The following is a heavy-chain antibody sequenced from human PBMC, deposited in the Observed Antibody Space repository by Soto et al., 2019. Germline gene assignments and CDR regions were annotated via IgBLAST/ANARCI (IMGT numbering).Heavy chain of an antibody. CDR3: ARGAGIAVAGTSFDY. J-gene: IGHJ4*02. CDR2: ISYDGSNK. V-gene: IGHV3-30-3*01. CDR1: GFTFSSYT. Sequence: QVQLMESGGGVVQPGRSLRLSCAASGFTFSSYTMHWVRQAPGKGLEWVALISYDGSNKYYADSVKGRFTISRDNSKNTLYLQMNSLRAEDTAVYYCARGAGIAVAGTSFDYWGQGTLVTVSS. D-gene: IGHD6-19*01.